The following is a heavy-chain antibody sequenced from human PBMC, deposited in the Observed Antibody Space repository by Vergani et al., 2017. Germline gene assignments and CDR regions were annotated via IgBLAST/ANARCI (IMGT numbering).Heavy chain of an antibody. CDR3: ARDMAARPQDDAFDI. J-gene: IGHJ3*02. V-gene: IGHV3-33*01. CDR1: GSTFSSYG. D-gene: IGHD6-6*01. Sequence: VQLVESGGGLVKPGGSLRLSCAASGSTFSSYGMHWVRQAPGKGLEWVAVIWYDGSNRYYADSVKGRFTISRDNSKNTLYLQMNSLRAEDTAVYYCARDMAARPQDDAFDIWGQGTMVTVSS. CDR2: IWYDGSNR.